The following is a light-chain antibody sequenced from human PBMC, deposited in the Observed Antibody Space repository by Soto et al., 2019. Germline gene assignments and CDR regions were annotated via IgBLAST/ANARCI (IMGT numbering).Light chain of an antibody. V-gene: IGKV1-5*03. Sequence: DIQMTQSPSTLSASVGDRVTITCRASQSISSWLAWYQQKPGKAPKLLIYQASSLESEVPSSFSGSGSGTVFTLVINSLQPDDFATYSCQQYSAYSWTFGQGTKVEIK. CDR3: QQYSAYSWT. J-gene: IGKJ1*01. CDR1: QSISSW. CDR2: QAS.